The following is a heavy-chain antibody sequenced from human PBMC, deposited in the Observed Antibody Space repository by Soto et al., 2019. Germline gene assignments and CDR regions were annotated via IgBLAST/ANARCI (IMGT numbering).Heavy chain of an antibody. CDR3: ARGPNIAARDEYYYGMDV. CDR2: IIPIFGTA. D-gene: IGHD6-6*01. V-gene: IGHV1-69*13. Sequence: SVKVSCKASGGTFSSYAISWVRQAPGQGLERMGGIIPIFGTANYAQKFQGRVTITADESTSTAYMELSSLRSEDTAVYYCARGPNIAARDEYYYGMDVWGQGTTVTVSS. J-gene: IGHJ6*02. CDR1: GGTFSSYA.